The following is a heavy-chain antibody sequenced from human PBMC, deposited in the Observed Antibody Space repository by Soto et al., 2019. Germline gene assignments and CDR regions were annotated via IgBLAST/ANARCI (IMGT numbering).Heavy chain of an antibody. CDR2: ISSNGGDI. CDR1: GFTFSSYA. CDR3: AHGGTPAAVPEWGFDY. J-gene: IGHJ4*02. V-gene: IGHV3-23*01. Sequence: EVQLLESGGGLVQPGGSLRLSCAASGFTFSSYAMSWVRQAPGKGLEWVSAISSNGGDIYYADSVRGRFTISRDNSKHTLYLQMNSLRAEDTAVYYCAHGGTPAAVPEWGFDYWGQGTLVTVSS. D-gene: IGHD2-2*01.